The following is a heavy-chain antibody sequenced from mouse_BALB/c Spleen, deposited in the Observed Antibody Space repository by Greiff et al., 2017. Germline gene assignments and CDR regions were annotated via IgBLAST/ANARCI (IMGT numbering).Heavy chain of an antibody. V-gene: IGHV5-4*02. J-gene: IGHJ4*01. Sequence: EVQLVESGGGLVKPGGSLKLSCAASGFTFSDYYMYWVRQTPEKRLEWVATISDGGSYTYYPDSVKGRFTISRDNAKNNLYLQMSSLKSEDTAMYYWARAEGNDDYYHYAMDYWGQGTSVTVAS. CDR2: ISDGGSYT. D-gene: IGHD2-3*01. CDR1: GFTFSDYY. CDR3: ARAEGNDDYYHYAMDY.